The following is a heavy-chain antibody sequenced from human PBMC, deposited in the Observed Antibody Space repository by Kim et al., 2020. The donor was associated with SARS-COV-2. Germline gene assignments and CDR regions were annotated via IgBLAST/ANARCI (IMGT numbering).Heavy chain of an antibody. Sequence: ISTAAYWRDRFTISRANDKNSLYLQMNSLRAEDTAVYYCARGPNYSPFDYWGQGTLVTVSS. D-gene: IGHD4-4*01. CDR2: I. J-gene: IGHJ4*02. CDR3: ARGPNYSPFDY. V-gene: IGHV3-48*03.